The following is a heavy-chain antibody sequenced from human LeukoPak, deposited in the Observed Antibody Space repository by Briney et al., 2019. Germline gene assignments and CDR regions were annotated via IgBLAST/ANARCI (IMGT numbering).Heavy chain of an antibody. D-gene: IGHD6-19*01. CDR1: GFSISSYY. Sequence: SETLSLTCTVSGFSISSYYWSWIRQPPGKGLEGIGYIYYSGGTNCNPSLKSRVTISVHTSKNEFSLKLSSVTAADTAVYYCARASGYSSGWYETPFVYWGQGTLVTVSS. J-gene: IGHJ4*02. V-gene: IGHV4-59*01. CDR3: ARASGYSSGWYETPFVY. CDR2: IYYSGGT.